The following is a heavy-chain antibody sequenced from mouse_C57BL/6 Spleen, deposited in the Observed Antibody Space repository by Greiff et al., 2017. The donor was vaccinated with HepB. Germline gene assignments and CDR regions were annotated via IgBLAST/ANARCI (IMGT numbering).Heavy chain of an antibody. CDR1: GYTFTSYW. CDR2: IDPSDSYT. V-gene: IGHV1-50*01. Sequence: QVQLQQRGAELVKPGASVKLSCKASGYTFTSYWMQWVKQRPGQGLEWIGEIDPSDSYTNYNQKFKGKATLTVDTSSSTAYMQLSSLTSEDSAVYYCANFAYWGQGTLVTVSA. CDR3: ANFAY. J-gene: IGHJ3*01.